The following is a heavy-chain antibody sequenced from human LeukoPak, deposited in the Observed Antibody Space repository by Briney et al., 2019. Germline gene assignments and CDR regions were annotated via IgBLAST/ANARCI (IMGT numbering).Heavy chain of an antibody. Sequence: ASVKVSCKASGGTFSSYTISWVRQAPGQGLEWMGRIIPILGIANYAQKFQGRVTITADKSTSTAYMELSSLRSEDTAVYYCARRDFWSGYPDYWGQGTLVTVSS. CDR2: IIPILGIA. V-gene: IGHV1-69*02. J-gene: IGHJ4*02. D-gene: IGHD3-3*01. CDR1: GGTFSSYT. CDR3: ARRDFWSGYPDY.